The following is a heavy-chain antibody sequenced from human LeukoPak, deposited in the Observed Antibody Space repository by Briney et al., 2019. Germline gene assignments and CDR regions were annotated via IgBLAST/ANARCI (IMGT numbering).Heavy chain of an antibody. D-gene: IGHD4-17*01. CDR3: AKGPSPGDYIYYYYMNL. J-gene: IGHJ6*03. CDR1: GFSLSCYA. Sequence: GGSVRLSCSVSGFSLSCYALRWVRQAPGQGLEWVSGISGGGARTFYADTVKGRVTISRDTTKNTMYLQMNSLSAENTAVYYCAKGPSPGDYIYYYYMNLWGKGTTVIVSS. CDR2: ISGGGART. V-gene: IGHV3-23*01.